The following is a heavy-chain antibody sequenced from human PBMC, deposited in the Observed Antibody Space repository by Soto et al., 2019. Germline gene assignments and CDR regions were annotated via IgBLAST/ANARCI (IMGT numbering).Heavy chain of an antibody. V-gene: IGHV3-33*01. Sequence: GGSLRLSCAASGFTFSSYGMHWVRQAPGKGLEWVAVIWYDGSNKYYADSVKGRFTISRNNSKNTLYLQMNSLRAEDTAVYYCAREDYDFHGAFDIWGQGTMVTVSS. CDR3: AREDYDFHGAFDI. CDR1: GFTFSSYG. J-gene: IGHJ3*02. CDR2: IWYDGSNK. D-gene: IGHD3-3*01.